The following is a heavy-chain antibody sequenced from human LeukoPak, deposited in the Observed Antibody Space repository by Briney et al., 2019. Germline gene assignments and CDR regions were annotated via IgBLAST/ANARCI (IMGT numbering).Heavy chain of an antibody. V-gene: IGHV4-30-4*08. D-gene: IGHD4-23*01. CDR2: IYYSGST. CDR1: GGSISSGDYY. CDR3: ARLWRKGGNVDY. J-gene: IGHJ4*02. Sequence: SQTLSLSCTVSGGSISSGDYYWSWIRQPPGKGLEWIGYIYYSGSTYYNPSLRSRVTISVDTSKNQFSLKLSSVTAADTAVYYCARLWRKGGNVDYWGQGTLVTVSS.